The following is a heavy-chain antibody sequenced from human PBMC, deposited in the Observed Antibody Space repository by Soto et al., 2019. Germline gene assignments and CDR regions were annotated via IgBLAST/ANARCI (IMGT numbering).Heavy chain of an antibody. CDR3: ATGSLLSYDAFDI. Sequence: EVQLVESGGGLVKPGGSLRLSCAASGFTFSNAWMNWVRQAPGKGLEWVGRIKSKTDGGTTDYAAPVKGRFTISRDDSKNTLDLQMNSLNTEDAAVYYCATGSLLSYDAFDIWGQGPMVTVSS. D-gene: IGHD3-3*01. CDR2: IKSKTDGGTT. V-gene: IGHV3-15*07. CDR1: GFTFSNAW. J-gene: IGHJ3*02.